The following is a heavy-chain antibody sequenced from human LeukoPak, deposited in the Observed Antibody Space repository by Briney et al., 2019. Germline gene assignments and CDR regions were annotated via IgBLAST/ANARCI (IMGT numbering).Heavy chain of an antibody. CDR3: LPYGSGST. CDR2: ISGSGDIT. V-gene: IGHV3-23*01. J-gene: IGHJ5*02. D-gene: IGHD3-10*01. CDR1: GFNFGNNG. Sequence: GGSLRLSCAASGFNFGNNGMTWVRQPPGKGLEWVSAISGSGDITYNADSVKGWFTISRDNSKNTVYLQMNSLRAEDTAVYYCLPYGSGSTWGQGTLVTVSS.